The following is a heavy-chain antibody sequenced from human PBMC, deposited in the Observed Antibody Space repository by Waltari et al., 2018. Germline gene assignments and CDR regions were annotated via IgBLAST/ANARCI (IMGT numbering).Heavy chain of an antibody. V-gene: IGHV3-7*01. CDR3: AGGGGFLCDI. Sequence: EVQLVESGGGLVQPGGSLRLSCAVSGFTFSSLWMSWFRQAPGKGREGVANIKQDGSEIYYVDAVKGRFTISRDNAKNSLYLQMNSLTTEDTAVYYCAGGGGFLCDIWGQGTLVTVSS. D-gene: IGHD3-3*01. CDR1: GFTFSSLW. CDR2: IKQDGSEI. J-gene: IGHJ3*02.